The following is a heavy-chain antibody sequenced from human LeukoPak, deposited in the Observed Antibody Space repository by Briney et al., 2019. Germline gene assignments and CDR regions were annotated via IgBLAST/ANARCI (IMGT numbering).Heavy chain of an antibody. CDR3: ARDSKVAGTDAFDI. J-gene: IGHJ3*02. D-gene: IGHD6-19*01. Sequence: GASVKVSCKASGYTFRGYYIHWVRQAPGQGLEWMGWINPNSGGTNYAQKFQGRVTMTKKTSIITAYMELSSLRSDDTAVYYCARDSKVAGTDAFDIWGPGTMVTVSS. V-gene: IGHV1-2*02. CDR1: GYTFRGYY. CDR2: INPNSGGT.